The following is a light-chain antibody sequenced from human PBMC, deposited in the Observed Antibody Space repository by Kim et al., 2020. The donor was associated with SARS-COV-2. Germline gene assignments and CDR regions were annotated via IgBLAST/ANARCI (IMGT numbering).Light chain of an antibody. CDR1: QSLVRSDGDTY. CDR3: MQGTHWPPYT. CDR2: NVS. V-gene: IGKV2-30*02. Sequence: DTVMTQSPLSLSVTLGQSASISCRSSQSLVRSDGDTYLNWFQQRPGQSPRRLIYNVSKRHSGVPDRFSGSGSDTYFTLKISRVEADDVGIYYCMQGTHWPPYTCGQGTKLEI. J-gene: IGKJ2*01.